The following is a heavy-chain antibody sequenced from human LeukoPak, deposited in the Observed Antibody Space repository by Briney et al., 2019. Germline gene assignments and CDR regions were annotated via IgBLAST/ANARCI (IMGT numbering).Heavy chain of an antibody. CDR1: GGSISSYY. D-gene: IGHD6-13*01. Sequence: SETLSLTCTVSGGSISSYYWSWIRQPAGKGLEWIGRIYTSGSTYYNPSLKSRVTISVDTSKNQFSLKLSSVTAADTAVYYCARRRIAAAGTDYWGQGTLVTVSS. CDR3: ARRRIAAAGTDY. V-gene: IGHV4-4*07. CDR2: IYTSGST. J-gene: IGHJ4*02.